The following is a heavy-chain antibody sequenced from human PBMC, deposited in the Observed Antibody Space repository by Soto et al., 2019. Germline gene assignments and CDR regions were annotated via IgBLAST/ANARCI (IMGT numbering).Heavy chain of an antibody. D-gene: IGHD5-12*01. CDR1: GGSISSGGYY. V-gene: IGHV4-31*03. CDR3: ARVYRSGYDYYYYYYMDV. CDR2: IYYSGST. J-gene: IGHJ6*03. Sequence: QVQLQESGPGLVKPSQTLSLTCTVSGGSISSGGYYWSWIRQHPGKGLEWIGYIYYSGSTYYNPSLKSRVTISVDTSKNQFSLKLSSVTAADTAVYYCARVYRSGYDYYYYYYMDVWGKGTTVTVSS.